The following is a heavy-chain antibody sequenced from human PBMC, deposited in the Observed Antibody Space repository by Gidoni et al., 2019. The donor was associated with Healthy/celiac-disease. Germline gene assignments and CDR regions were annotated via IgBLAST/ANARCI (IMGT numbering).Heavy chain of an antibody. CDR1: GGPISSGGYY. Sequence: QVQLQESGPGLVKPSQTLSLTCTVSGGPISSGGYYWSWIRQHPGKGLEWVGYIYSSGSTYYNPSLKSRVTISVDTSKNQFSLKLSSVTAADTAVYYCARAAAQFNYGVDYWGQGTLVTVSS. V-gene: IGHV4-31*03. CDR3: ARAAAQFNYGVDY. D-gene: IGHD6-13*01. CDR2: IYSSGST. J-gene: IGHJ4*02.